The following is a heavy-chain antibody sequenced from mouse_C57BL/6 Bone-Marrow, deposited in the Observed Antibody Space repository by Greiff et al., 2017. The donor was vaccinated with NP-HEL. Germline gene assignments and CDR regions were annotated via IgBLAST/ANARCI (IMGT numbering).Heavy chain of an antibody. D-gene: IGHD3-2*02. Sequence: EVKLMESGPGLVKPSQSLSLTCSVTGYSITSGYYWNWIRQFPGNKQEWMGYISYDGSNNYNPSLKNRISITRDTSKNQFFLKLNSVTTEDTATYYCARDSSGYYYAMDYWGQGTSVTVSS. V-gene: IGHV3-6*01. CDR2: ISYDGSN. CDR3: ARDSSGYYYAMDY. CDR1: GYSITSGYY. J-gene: IGHJ4*01.